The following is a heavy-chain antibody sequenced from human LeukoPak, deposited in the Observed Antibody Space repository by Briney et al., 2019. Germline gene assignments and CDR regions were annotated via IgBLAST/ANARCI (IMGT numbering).Heavy chain of an antibody. CDR1: GGSFSGYY. Sequence: PSETLSLTCAVYGGSFSGYYWSWIRQPPGKGLEWIGEINHSGSTNYNPSLKSRVTISVDTSKNQFSLKLSSVTAADTAVYYCAREVRWINWFDPWGQGTLVTVSS. J-gene: IGHJ5*02. V-gene: IGHV4-34*01. D-gene: IGHD5-12*01. CDR3: AREVRWINWFDP. CDR2: INHSGST.